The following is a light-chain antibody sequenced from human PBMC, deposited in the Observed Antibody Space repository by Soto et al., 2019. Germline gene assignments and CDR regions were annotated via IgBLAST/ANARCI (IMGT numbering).Light chain of an antibody. Sequence: YGLTHPPSVSSAPGQKVTISCSGSSSNIGGNSVSWYQQLPGTAPKLLIYDDDKRPSGIPDRFSGSKSGTSATLGITGFQTGDEADYYCGSWDSSLSAYVFATGTKVTV. CDR3: GSWDSSLSAYV. J-gene: IGLJ1*01. CDR2: DDD. CDR1: SSNIGGNS. V-gene: IGLV1-51*01.